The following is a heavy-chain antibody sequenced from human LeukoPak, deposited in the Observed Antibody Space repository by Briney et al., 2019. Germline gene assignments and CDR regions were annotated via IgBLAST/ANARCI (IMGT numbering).Heavy chain of an antibody. D-gene: IGHD6-13*01. J-gene: IGHJ4*02. CDR3: ARAIAAAGRSYYFDY. V-gene: IGHV4-31*02. Sequence: LRLSCAASGFTFSSYAMSWIRQHPGKGLEWIGFIYYSGSTYYNPSPKSRVTISVDTSKNQFSLKLNSVTAADTAVYFCARAIAAAGRSYYFDYWGQGTLVTVSS. CDR1: GFTFSSYA. CDR2: IYYSGST.